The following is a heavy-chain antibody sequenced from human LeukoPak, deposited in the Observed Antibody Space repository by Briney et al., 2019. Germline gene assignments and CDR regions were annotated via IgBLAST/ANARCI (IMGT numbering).Heavy chain of an antibody. Sequence: EASVKVSCKASGYTFTSYYMHWVRQAPGQGLEWMGVINPRGGSTSYAQKFQGRVTMTRDTSTYTLYMELSSLRSEDTAVYYDARDPGFGDLPPPYWGGGTLVSVSS. CDR1: GYTFTSYY. V-gene: IGHV1-46*01. J-gene: IGHJ4*02. CDR3: ARDPGFGDLPPPY. D-gene: IGHD3-10*01. CDR2: INPRGGST.